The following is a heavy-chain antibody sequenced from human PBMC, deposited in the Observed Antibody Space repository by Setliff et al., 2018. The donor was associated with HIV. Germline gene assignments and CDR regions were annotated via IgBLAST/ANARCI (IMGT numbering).Heavy chain of an antibody. Sequence: GGSLRLSCAASGFTFSNYAMNWVRQAPGKGLEWVSTISGCGGLTFYADSVKGRFTISRDNSKNTLYLQMNSLRAEDTVVYYCAKGHYSSGDSKQNGFDMWGQGTMVTVSS. CDR1: GFTFSNYA. D-gene: IGHD3-22*01. J-gene: IGHJ3*02. CDR3: AKGHYSSGDSKQNGFDM. V-gene: IGHV3-23*01. CDR2: ISGCGGLT.